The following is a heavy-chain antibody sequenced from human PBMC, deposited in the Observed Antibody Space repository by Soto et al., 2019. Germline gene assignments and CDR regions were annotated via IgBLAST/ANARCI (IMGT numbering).Heavy chain of an antibody. V-gene: IGHV4-4*07. CDR1: GCSISSYY. Sequence: SETLSLTCTVSGCSISSYYWSCIRQPAGKGLEWMGRIYTSGSTNYNHSLKSRVTMSVTTYKHLSSLMPSSATAAATAVYYCAGESIASAGGFDSWGRGTLVTVSS. CDR3: AGESIASAGGFDS. D-gene: IGHD6-13*01. CDR2: IYTSGST. J-gene: IGHJ5*01.